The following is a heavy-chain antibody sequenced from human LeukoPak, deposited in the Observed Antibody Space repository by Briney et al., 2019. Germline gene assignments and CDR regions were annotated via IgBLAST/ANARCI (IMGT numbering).Heavy chain of an antibody. V-gene: IGHV4-39*07. Sequence: SETLSLTCTVSGGSISSSSYYWGWIRQPPGKGLEWIGSIYYSGSTYYNPSLKSRVTISVDTSKNQFSLKLSSVTAADTAVYYCARDPIVVVPAATHHDAFDIWGQGTMVTVSS. D-gene: IGHD2-2*01. CDR1: GGSISSSSYY. J-gene: IGHJ3*02. CDR2: IYYSGST. CDR3: ARDPIVVVPAATHHDAFDI.